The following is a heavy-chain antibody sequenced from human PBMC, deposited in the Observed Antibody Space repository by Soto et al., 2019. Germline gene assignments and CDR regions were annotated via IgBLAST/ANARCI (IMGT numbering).Heavy chain of an antibody. CDR1: GGSFSGSY. CDR2: INHSGST. V-gene: IGHV4-34*01. Sequence: PSETLSLTCAVYGGSFSGSYWSWIRQPPGKGLEWIGEINHSGSTNYNPSLKSRVNISVDTSKNQLSMKMSSVTAADTAVYYCARDLGKKGRAAAGIGYFQHWGQGTLVTVSS. J-gene: IGHJ1*01. CDR3: ARDLGKKGRAAAGIGYFQH. D-gene: IGHD6-13*01.